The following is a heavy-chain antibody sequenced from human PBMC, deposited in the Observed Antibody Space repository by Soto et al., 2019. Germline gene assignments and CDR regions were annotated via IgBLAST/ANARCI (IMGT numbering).Heavy chain of an antibody. V-gene: IGHV1-69*13. Sequence: GASVKVSCKASGGTFSSYAISWVRQAPGQGLEWMGGIIPIFGTANYAQKFQGRVTITADESTSTAYMELSSLRSEDTAVYYCGRVYGSGSYYSYYFDYWGQGTLVTVSS. CDR3: GRVYGSGSYYSYYFDY. J-gene: IGHJ4*02. CDR1: GGTFSSYA. D-gene: IGHD3-10*01. CDR2: IIPIFGTA.